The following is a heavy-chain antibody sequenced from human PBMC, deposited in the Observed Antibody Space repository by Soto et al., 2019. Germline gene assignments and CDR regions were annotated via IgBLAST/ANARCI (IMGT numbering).Heavy chain of an antibody. CDR2: IYYSAST. J-gene: IGHJ4*02. Sequence: SETLSLTCTVSGGSISSGRYYWGWIPQPPGKGLEWIGSIYYSASTYYHPSLKSRVTISVDTSKNQFSLKLSSVPAADTAVYYCARQPRILTGYSGHFDYWGKGTLVTVSS. V-gene: IGHV4-39*01. D-gene: IGHD3-9*01. CDR1: GGSISSGRYY. CDR3: ARQPRILTGYSGHFDY.